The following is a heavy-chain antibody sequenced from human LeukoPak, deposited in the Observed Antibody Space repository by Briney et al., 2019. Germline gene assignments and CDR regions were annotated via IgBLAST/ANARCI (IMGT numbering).Heavy chain of an antibody. J-gene: IGHJ4*02. Sequence: GGSLRLSCAAPGFTFSSYWMRWVRHAPGKGLVWVSRINSDGSSTIYADSVKGRFTISRENAKNTLYLQMNSLRAEDTAVYYCARDVGNYPDYWGQGTLVTVSS. V-gene: IGHV3-74*01. CDR1: GFTFSSYW. CDR3: ARDVGNYPDY. D-gene: IGHD2-15*01. CDR2: INSDGSST.